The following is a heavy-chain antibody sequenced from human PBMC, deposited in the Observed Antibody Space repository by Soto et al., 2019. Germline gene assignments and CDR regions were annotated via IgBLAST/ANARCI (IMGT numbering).Heavy chain of an antibody. Sequence: QVQLQESGPGLVKPSQTLSLTCTVSGDSISSGDYYWSWIRQTPGKGLEWIGYIYSSGSPYYNPALKSRLTISVDTSKSQFSLKPSSVTAADTAVYYCARADCSGATCLFDFWGQGTLVTVSS. V-gene: IGHV4-30-4*01. J-gene: IGHJ4*02. D-gene: IGHD2-15*01. CDR2: IYSSGSP. CDR3: ARADCSGATCLFDF. CDR1: GDSISSGDYY.